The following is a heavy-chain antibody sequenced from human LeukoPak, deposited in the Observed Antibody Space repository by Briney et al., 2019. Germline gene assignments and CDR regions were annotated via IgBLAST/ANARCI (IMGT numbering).Heavy chain of an antibody. CDR1: GFTVSTFW. CDR3: AREPLSYYYGMDV. CDR2: INTDGSVT. Sequence: GGSLRLSCTASGFTVSTFWMHWVRQAPGEGLVWVSRINTDGSVTNYADSVKGRFTISRDNAKNTLYLQMNSLRAEDTAVYYCAREPLSYYYGMDVWGQGTTVTVSS. V-gene: IGHV3-74*01. J-gene: IGHJ6*02.